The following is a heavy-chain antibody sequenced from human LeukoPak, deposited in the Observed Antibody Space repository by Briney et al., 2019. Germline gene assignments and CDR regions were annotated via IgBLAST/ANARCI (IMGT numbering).Heavy chain of an antibody. V-gene: IGHV4-30-2*01. J-gene: IGHJ6*02. Sequence: SETLSLTCAVSGGSISSGGYSWSWIGQPPGKGLEWIGYIYHSGSTYYNPSLKSRVTISVDRSKNQFSLKLSSVTAADTAVYYCARRPLYYYYGMDVWGQGTTVTVSS. CDR3: ARRPLYYYYGMDV. CDR1: GGSISSGGYS. CDR2: IYHSGST.